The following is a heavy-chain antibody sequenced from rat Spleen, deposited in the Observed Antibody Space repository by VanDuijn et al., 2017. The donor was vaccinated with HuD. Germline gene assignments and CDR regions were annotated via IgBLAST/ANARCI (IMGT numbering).Heavy chain of an antibody. CDR2: ISSGGST. CDR1: GISFTDFS. J-gene: IGHJ3*01. Sequence: QVQLKESGPGLVQPSQTLSLTCTVSGISFTDFSVHWVRQPPGKGLEWIAAISSGGSTYYNSALKSRLSISRDTSKSQVLLKMNSLQTEDTGIYFCTRDHSYRGSYYPGGFAYWGQGTLVTVSS. D-gene: IGHD1-12*02. V-gene: IGHV2-19*01. CDR3: TRDHSYRGSYYPGGFAY.